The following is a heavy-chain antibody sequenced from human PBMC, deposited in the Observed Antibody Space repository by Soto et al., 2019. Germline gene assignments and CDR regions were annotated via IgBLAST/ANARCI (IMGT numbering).Heavy chain of an antibody. CDR3: ARVPGTARWWDF. CDR2: IKEDGTAK. CDR1: GFTFSNSW. Sequence: GGSLRLSCAASGFTFSNSWMNWVRQAPGKGLEWVANIKEDGTAKYYLDSVKGRFTVSRDNVKNSLYLQMNSLRAEDTAVYYCARVPGTARWWDFWGQGTLVTVSS. D-gene: IGHD2-15*01. J-gene: IGHJ4*02. V-gene: IGHV3-7*01.